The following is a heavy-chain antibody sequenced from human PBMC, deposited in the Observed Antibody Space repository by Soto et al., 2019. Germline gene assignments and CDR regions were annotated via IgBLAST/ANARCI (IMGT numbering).Heavy chain of an antibody. J-gene: IGHJ4*02. D-gene: IGHD5-18*01. CDR1: GFIVSSNH. V-gene: IGHV3-53*01. CDR2: IYSGHTT. Sequence: EVQLVESGGGLIQPGGSLRLSCVASGFIVSSNHMSWVRQAPGKGLEWVSVIYSGHTTYYADSVEGRFTISRDNAKNSLYLQMNSLRDEDTAVYYCARVGYSSPFDYWGQGTLLTVSS. CDR3: ARVGYSSPFDY.